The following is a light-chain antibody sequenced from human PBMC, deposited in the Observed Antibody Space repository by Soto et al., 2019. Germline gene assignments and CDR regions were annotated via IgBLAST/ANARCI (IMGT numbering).Light chain of an antibody. V-gene: IGKV3-20*01. CDR3: QQSSSSTLT. CDR2: AAS. CDR1: QSISGIY. Sequence: IVLTQSPCTLSLFPGDRATLSCRASQSISGIYLAWYQQKPGQPPRLLIYAASSRASGIPDRFSGSVSGTDGTITISRLEQEDGAVYYCQQSSSSTLTFGQGTRLEIK. J-gene: IGKJ5*01.